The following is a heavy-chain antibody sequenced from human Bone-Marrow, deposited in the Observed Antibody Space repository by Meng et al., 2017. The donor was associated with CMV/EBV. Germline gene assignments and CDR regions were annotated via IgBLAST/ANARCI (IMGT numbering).Heavy chain of an antibody. Sequence: GSLRLSCTVSGGSISSSSYYWGWIRQPPGKGLEWIGSIYYSGSTYYNPSLKSRVTISVDTSKNQFSLKLSSVTAADTAVYYCARSGAAGVRNWFHPWARGPLAPFP. CDR2: IYYSGST. CDR3: ARSGAAGVRNWFHP. D-gene: IGHD6-13*01. V-gene: IGHV4-39*07. J-gene: IGHJ5*02. CDR1: GGSISSSSYY.